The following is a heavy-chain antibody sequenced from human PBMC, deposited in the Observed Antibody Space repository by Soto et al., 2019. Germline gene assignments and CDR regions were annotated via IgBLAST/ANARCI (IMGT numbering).Heavy chain of an antibody. CDR1: GGSISKFY. CDR2: VYATGTT. Sequence: SETLSLTCNVSGGSISKFYWAWIRKTAGNGLEWMGRVYATGTTDYNPSLRSRVAMSVDISKKTFSLRLRSVTGTDSGVYYCVRDGSKSLRDWFDPWGQGILVTAPQ. J-gene: IGHJ5*02. V-gene: IGHV4-4*07. CDR3: VRDGSKSLRDWFDP.